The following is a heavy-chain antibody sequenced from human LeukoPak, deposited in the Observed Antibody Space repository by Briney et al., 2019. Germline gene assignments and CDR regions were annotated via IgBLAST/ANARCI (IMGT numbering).Heavy chain of an antibody. V-gene: IGHV6-1*01. CDR3: ARDWDWGFGR. CDR2: TYYKSGWYH. D-gene: IGHD3/OR15-3a*01. Sequence: SQTLSLTRAISGASISSNTAAWNWIRQSPSRGLEWLGRTYYKSGWYHDYAVSVKGRITINGDISKNQFSLQLNSMTPEDTAVYYCARDWDWGFGRWGQGTLVTVSS. CDR1: GASISSNTAA. J-gene: IGHJ4*02.